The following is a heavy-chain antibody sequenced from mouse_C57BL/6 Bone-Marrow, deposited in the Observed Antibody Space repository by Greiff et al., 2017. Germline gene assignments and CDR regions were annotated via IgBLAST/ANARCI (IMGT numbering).Heavy chain of an antibody. J-gene: IGHJ2*01. CDR3: ARESYTVVAFDY. D-gene: IGHD1-1*01. CDR2: IDPSDSYT. V-gene: IGHV1-50*01. Sequence: QVQLQQSGAELVKPGASVKLSCKASGYTFTSYWMQWVKQRPGQGLEWIGEIDPSDSYTNYNQKFKGKATLTVDTSSSTAYMQLSSLTSEDSAVYYCARESYTVVAFDYWGQGTTLTVSS. CDR1: GYTFTSYW.